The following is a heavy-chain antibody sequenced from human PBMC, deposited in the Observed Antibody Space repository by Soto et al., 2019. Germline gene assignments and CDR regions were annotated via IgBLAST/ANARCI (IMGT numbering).Heavy chain of an antibody. J-gene: IGHJ4*02. V-gene: IGHV4-59*01. CDR1: GGSISSYY. D-gene: IGHD4-17*01. CDR3: ARASPYGDYALDY. CDR2: ISYSGST. Sequence: SETLSLTCTVSGGSISSYYWIWIRQPPGRGLEWIGYISYSGSTNYNPSLKSRPTISVDTSKNQFSLKLRSVTAADTAVYYCARASPYGDYALDYWGQGTLVTVSS.